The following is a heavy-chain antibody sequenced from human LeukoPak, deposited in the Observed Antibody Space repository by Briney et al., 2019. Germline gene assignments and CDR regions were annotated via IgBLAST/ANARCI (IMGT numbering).Heavy chain of an antibody. CDR3: ARCKYGPDY. CDR2: ILGEGVTT. V-gene: IGHV3-74*01. J-gene: IGHJ4*02. Sequence: GGSLRLSCAASGFXLSNYWINWVRQAPGKGLVWVSGILGEGVTTNYADSVKGRFTISRDNAKNTLYLQMNSQRADDTAVYYCARCKYGPDYWGQGTLVTVSS. CDR1: GFXLSNYW. D-gene: IGHD2-2*01.